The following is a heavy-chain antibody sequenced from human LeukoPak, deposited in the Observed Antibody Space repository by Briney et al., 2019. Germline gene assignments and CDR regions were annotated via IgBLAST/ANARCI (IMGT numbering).Heavy chain of an antibody. CDR2: IYYSGST. CDR3: ARGIGSWYYFDY. V-gene: IGHV4-59*12. Sequence: SETLSLTCTVSGGSITSYHYSWIRQPPGKGLEWIGYIYYSGSTNYNPSLKSRVTMSVDTSKNQFSLKLSSVTAADTAVYYCARGIGSWYYFDYWGQGTLVTVSS. D-gene: IGHD6-13*01. CDR1: GGSITSYH. J-gene: IGHJ4*02.